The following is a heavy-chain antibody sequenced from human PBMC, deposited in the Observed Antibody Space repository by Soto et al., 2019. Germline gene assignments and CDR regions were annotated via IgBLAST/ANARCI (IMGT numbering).Heavy chain of an antibody. J-gene: IGHJ4*02. CDR3: ERSMTTVVTLDY. V-gene: IGHV4-39*01. D-gene: IGHD4-17*01. CDR2: IYYSGST. Sequence: QLQLQESGPGLVKPSETLSLTCTVSGGSISSSSYYWGGIRQPPGKGLEWIGSIYYSGSTYYNPSLQSRVTISVDTSKNQFSLKLSSVPSADTAVYYCERSMTTVVTLDYWGQGTLVTVSS. CDR1: GGSISSSSYY.